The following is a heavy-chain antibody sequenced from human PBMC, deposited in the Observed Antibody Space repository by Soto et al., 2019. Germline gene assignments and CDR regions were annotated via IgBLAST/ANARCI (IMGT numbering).Heavy chain of an antibody. Sequence: GGSLRLSCAASGFTFSSYGMHWVRQAPGKGLEWVAVIWYDGSNKYYADSVKGRFTISRDNSKNTLYLQMNSLRAEDTAVYYCARETTYVNYYYGMDVWGQGTTVTVSS. CDR3: ARETTYVNYYYGMDV. V-gene: IGHV3-33*01. D-gene: IGHD3-16*01. CDR1: GFTFSSYG. CDR2: IWYDGSNK. J-gene: IGHJ6*02.